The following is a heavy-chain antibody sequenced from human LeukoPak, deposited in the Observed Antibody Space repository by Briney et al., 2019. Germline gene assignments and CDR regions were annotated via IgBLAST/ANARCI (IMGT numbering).Heavy chain of an antibody. CDR2: INHSGST. V-gene: IGHV4-34*01. Sequence: SETLSLTCAVYGGSFSGYYWRWIRQPPGKGLEWIGEINHSGSTNYNPSLKSRVTISVDTSKNQFSLKLSSVTAADTAVYYCARFRSTYYYGSGSYTSGMDVWGKGTTVTVSS. CDR3: ARFRSTYYYGSGSYTSGMDV. D-gene: IGHD3-10*01. J-gene: IGHJ6*04. CDR1: GGSFSGYY.